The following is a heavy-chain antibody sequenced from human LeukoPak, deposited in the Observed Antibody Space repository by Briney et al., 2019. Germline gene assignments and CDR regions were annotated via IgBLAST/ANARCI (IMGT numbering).Heavy chain of an antibody. D-gene: IGHD6-19*01. Sequence: GGSLRLSCAASGFTFNRNAIRWVRQAPGKGLVWVSRNNSDGSSTSYADSVKGRFTISRDNAKNTLYLQMNSLRAEDKAVYYCAREVPMIAVAGSDWCDHWGEGTLVTVSS. CDR2: NNSDGSST. CDR1: GFTFNRNA. V-gene: IGHV3-74*01. CDR3: AREVPMIAVAGSDWCDH. J-gene: IGHJ5*02.